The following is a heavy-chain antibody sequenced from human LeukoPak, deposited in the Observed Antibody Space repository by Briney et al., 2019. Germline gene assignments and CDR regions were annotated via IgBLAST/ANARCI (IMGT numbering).Heavy chain of an antibody. CDR3: ARQRSKYYYENY. V-gene: IGHV4-39*01. CDR2: IYYSGST. J-gene: IGHJ4*02. Sequence: SETLSLTCSVSGGSISNSSYYWGWIRQPPGKGLEWIGTIYYSGSTYHNPSLRSRVIISVDTSKNQFSLKLSSVTAADTAVYYCARQRSKYYYENYWGQGTLVTVSS. D-gene: IGHD3-22*01. CDR1: GGSISNSSYY.